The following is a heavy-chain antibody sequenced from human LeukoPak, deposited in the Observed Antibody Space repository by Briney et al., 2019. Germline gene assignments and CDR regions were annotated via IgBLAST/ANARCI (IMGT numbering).Heavy chain of an antibody. CDR3: ARDDNFQFDS. D-gene: IGHD1-1*01. V-gene: IGHV1-2*02. J-gene: IGHJ4*02. CDR2: INPNSGGT. CDR1: GYTFTGYY. Sequence: ASVKVSCKASGYTFTGYYMHWVRQAPGQGLEWMGWINPNSGGTNYAQKFQGRVTMTRGTSINTAYMDLSRLRSGDTALYYCARDDNFQFDSWGQGTLVTVSS.